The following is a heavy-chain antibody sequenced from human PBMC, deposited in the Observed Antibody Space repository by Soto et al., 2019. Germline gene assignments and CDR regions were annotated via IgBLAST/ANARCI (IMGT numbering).Heavy chain of an antibody. J-gene: IGHJ4*02. V-gene: IGHV1-46*03. CDR2: INTSGGST. Sequence: ASVKVSCKASGYTFTSYYMHWVRQAPGQGLEWMGIINTSGGSTSYAQKFQGRVTMTRDTSTSTVYMELSSLRSEDTAVYYCATIVATPYFDYWGQGTLVTVSS. CDR1: GYTFTSYY. D-gene: IGHD5-12*01. CDR3: ATIVATPYFDY.